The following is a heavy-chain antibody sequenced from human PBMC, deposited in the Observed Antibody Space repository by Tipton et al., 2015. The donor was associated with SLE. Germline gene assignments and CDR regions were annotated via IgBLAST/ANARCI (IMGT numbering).Heavy chain of an antibody. CDR3: ARAYYDFWSGYFDY. J-gene: IGHJ4*02. CDR2: ISSSGSTI. V-gene: IGHV3-48*03. D-gene: IGHD3-3*01. CDR1: GFTFSSYE. Sequence: SLRLSCAASGFTFSSYEMNWVRQAPGKGLEWVSYISSSGSTIYYADSVKGRFTISRDNAKNSLYLQMNSLRAEDTAVYYCARAYYDFWSGYFDYWGQGTLVTVSS.